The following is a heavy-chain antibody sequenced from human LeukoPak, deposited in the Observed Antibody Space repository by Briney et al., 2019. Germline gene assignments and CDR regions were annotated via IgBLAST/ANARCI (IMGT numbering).Heavy chain of an antibody. V-gene: IGHV3-23*01. J-gene: IGHJ4*02. CDR3: ARDIREYSSSSGDY. CDR1: GFTFSSYA. Sequence: GGSLRLSCAASGFTFSSYAMSWVRQAPGKGLEWVSAISGSGGSTYYADSVKGRFTISRDNSKNTLYLQMNSLRSEDTAVYYCARDIREYSSSSGDYWGQGTLVTVSS. CDR2: ISGSGGST. D-gene: IGHD6-6*01.